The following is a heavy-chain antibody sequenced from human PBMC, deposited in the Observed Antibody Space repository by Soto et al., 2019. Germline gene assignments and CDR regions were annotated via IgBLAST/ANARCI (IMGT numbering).Heavy chain of an antibody. CDR3: ARGIAVAGDPFDY. CDR2: VRGDFVTT. J-gene: IGHJ4*02. Sequence: EVQLLESGGGLVQPGGSLRLSCATSGFSFSDHAMHWVRQAPGEGLEWLSGVRGDFVTTPYADSVKGRFTISRDNSKNSLYLQMNSLRDEDTAVYYCARGIAVAGDPFDYWGQGTLVTVSS. D-gene: IGHD6-19*01. CDR1: GFSFSDHA. V-gene: IGHV3-23*01.